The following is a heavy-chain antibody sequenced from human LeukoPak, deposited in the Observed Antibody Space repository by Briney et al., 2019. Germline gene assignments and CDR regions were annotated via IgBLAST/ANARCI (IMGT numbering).Heavy chain of an antibody. CDR1: GFTFSNAW. Sequence: GGSLRLSCAASGFTFSNAWMSWVRQAPGKGLEWVGRIKSKTDGGTTDYAAPVKGRFTISRDDSKNTLYLQMNSLRAEDTAVYYCAKGDYYDLDYWGQGTLVTVSS. CDR3: AKGDYYDLDY. V-gene: IGHV3-15*01. J-gene: IGHJ4*02. CDR2: IKSKTDGGTT. D-gene: IGHD3-22*01.